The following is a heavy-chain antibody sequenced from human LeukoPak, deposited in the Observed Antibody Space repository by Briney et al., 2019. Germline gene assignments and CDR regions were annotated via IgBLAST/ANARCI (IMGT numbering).Heavy chain of an antibody. CDR2: ISANGGST. Sequence: PGGSLRLSCAASGFTFSTYAMSWVRQAPGKGLEWVSAISANGGSTFYADSVKGRFTISRDNSKNTVYLQMSSLRADDTAVYYCAKDRSIGTCYTFDHWGQGTLVTVSS. J-gene: IGHJ4*02. CDR3: AKDRSIGTCYTFDH. D-gene: IGHD1-26*01. V-gene: IGHV3-23*01. CDR1: GFTFSTYA.